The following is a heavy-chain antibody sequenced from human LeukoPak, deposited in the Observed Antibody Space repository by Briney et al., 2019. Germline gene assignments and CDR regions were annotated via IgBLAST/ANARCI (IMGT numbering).Heavy chain of an antibody. V-gene: IGHV5-51*03. Sequence: KPGESLKISCKGSGYSFTSYWIGWVRQMPGKGLEWMVIIYPGDSDTRYSPSFQGQVTISADKSISTTYLQWSSLKASDTAMYYCARLSGGQQLDLDYYFDYWGQGTLVTVSS. CDR2: IYPGDSDT. J-gene: IGHJ4*02. CDR1: GYSFTSYW. CDR3: ARLSGGQQLDLDYYFDY. D-gene: IGHD6-13*01.